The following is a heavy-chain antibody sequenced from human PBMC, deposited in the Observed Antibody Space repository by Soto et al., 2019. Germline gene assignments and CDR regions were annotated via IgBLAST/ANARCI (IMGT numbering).Heavy chain of an antibody. J-gene: IGHJ4*02. CDR2: IIPIFDTA. Sequence: QVQLVQSGAEVKKPGSSVKVSCQASGGTFSSYAISWVRQAPGQGLEWMGGIIPIFDTANYAQKFQGRVTITADESTSTAYMELSSLRSEDTAVYYCARTIPLYRPGYFDYWGQGTLVTVSS. CDR3: ARTIPLYRPGYFDY. V-gene: IGHV1-69*01. CDR1: GGTFSSYA. D-gene: IGHD2-8*01.